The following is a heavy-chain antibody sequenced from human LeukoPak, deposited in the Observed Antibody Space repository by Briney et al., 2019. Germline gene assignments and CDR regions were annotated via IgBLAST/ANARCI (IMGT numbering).Heavy chain of an antibody. CDR1: GGSFSGYY. D-gene: IGHD4-23*01. Sequence: SETLSLTCAVYGGSFSGYYWSWIRQPPGKGLEWIGEINHSGSTNYNPSLKSRVTISVDTSKNQFSLKLSSVTAADTAVYYCARGSTVVTPMDVWGQGTTVTVSS. J-gene: IGHJ6*02. V-gene: IGHV4-34*01. CDR2: INHSGST. CDR3: ARGSTVVTPMDV.